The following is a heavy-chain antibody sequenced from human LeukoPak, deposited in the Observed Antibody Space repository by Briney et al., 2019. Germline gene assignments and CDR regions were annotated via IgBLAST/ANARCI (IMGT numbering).Heavy chain of an antibody. D-gene: IGHD2-2*01. Sequence: PGGSLRLSCAASGFTFDDYGMSWVRETPGKGLEWVGFIRSKAYGGTTEYAASVKGRFIISRDDSKSIAYLQMNSLKTEDTAVYYCTTHGPRFGVVVPAARNWFDPWGQGTLVTVSS. CDR2: IRSKAYGGTT. V-gene: IGHV3-49*04. J-gene: IGHJ5*02. CDR1: GFTFDDYG. CDR3: TTHGPRFGVVVPAARNWFDP.